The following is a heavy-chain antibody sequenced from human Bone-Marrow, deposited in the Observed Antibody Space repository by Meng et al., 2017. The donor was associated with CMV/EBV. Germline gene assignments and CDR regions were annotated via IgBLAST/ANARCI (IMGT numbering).Heavy chain of an antibody. J-gene: IGHJ6*02. Sequence: SLTCAVYGGSFSGYYWSWIRQHPGKGLEWIGYIYYSGTTYYNPSLKSRITISLDKSKNQFFLNLSSVTAADTAVYYCARDQGDAMDVWGQGTTVTVSS. CDR3: ARDQGDAMDV. CDR2: IYYSGTT. CDR1: GGSFSGYY. V-gene: IGHV4-31*11.